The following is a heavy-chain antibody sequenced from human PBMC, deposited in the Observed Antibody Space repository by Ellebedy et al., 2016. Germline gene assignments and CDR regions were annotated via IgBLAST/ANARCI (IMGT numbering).Heavy chain of an antibody. V-gene: IGHV3-23*01. CDR2: IGATGIHT. J-gene: IGHJ6*02. D-gene: IGHD2-15*01. CDR1: GFDFTAYA. Sequence: GESLKISCEASGFDFTAYAMSWVRQAPGKGLEWVSGIGATGIHTYYADAVKGRFAVSRDSSKNTLFLQMDSLRADDAAVYYCAKNVREGGSGVPIFHYYIMDVWGQGTAVTVSS. CDR3: AKNVREGGSGVPIFHYYIMDV.